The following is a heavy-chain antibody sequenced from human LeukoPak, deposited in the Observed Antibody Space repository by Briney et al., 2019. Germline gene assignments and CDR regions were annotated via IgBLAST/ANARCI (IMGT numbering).Heavy chain of an antibody. CDR2: INHSGST. CDR1: GGSFSDSY. D-gene: IGHD1-1*01. Sequence: PSETLSLTCAVYGGSFSDSYWTWIRQPPGKGLEWIGEINHSGSTNYNPSLKSRVTISVDTSKNQFSLKLSSVTAADTAVYYCARDQGAVQKDYWGQGTLVTVSS. V-gene: IGHV4-34*01. CDR3: ARDQGAVQKDY. J-gene: IGHJ4*02.